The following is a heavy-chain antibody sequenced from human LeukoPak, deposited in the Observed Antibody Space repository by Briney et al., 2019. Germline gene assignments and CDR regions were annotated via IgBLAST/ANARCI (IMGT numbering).Heavy chain of an antibody. CDR2: IYHSGST. Sequence: SQTLSLTCTVSGGSISSGGYSWSWIRQPPGKGLEWIGYIYHSGSTYYNPSLKSRVTISVDRSKNQFSLKLSSVTAADMAVYYCARAFSSSSFYFNYWGQGTLVTVSS. J-gene: IGHJ4*02. CDR1: GGSISSGGYS. CDR3: ARAFSSSSFYFNY. D-gene: IGHD6-6*01. V-gene: IGHV4-30-2*01.